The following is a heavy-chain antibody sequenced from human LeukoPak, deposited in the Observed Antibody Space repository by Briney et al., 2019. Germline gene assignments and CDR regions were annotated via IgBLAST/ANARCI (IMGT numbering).Heavy chain of an antibody. V-gene: IGHV1-18*01. CDR2: ISAYNGNT. Sequence: GASVKVSCKASGGTFSSYAISWVRQAPGQGLEWMGWISAYNGNTNYAQKLQGRVTMTTDTSTSIAYMELRSLRSDDTAVYYCARDKWFGERMISDAFDIWGQGTMVTVSS. CDR3: ARDKWFGERMISDAFDI. J-gene: IGHJ3*02. D-gene: IGHD3-10*01. CDR1: GGTFSSYA.